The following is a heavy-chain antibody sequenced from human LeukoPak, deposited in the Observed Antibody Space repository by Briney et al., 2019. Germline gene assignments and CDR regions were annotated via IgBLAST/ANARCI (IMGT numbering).Heavy chain of an antibody. J-gene: IGHJ4*02. V-gene: IGHV1-18*01. D-gene: IGHD5-12*01. CDR1: GYTFTRYG. CDR3: ARGDSGYDFAPFDY. Sequence: ASVKVSCKASGYTFTRYGIIWVRQAPGQGLEWMGWISANNGNTNYAQKLQGRVTMTTATSTSTAYMELRSLRSDDTAVYYCARGDSGYDFAPFDYWGQGTLVTVSS. CDR2: ISANNGNT.